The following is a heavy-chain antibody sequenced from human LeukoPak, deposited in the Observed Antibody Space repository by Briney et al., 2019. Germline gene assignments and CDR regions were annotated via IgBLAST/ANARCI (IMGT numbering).Heavy chain of an antibody. Sequence: PGGSLRLSCAASGFTFSSYAMSWVRQAPGKGLEWVSAISGSGGSTYYADSVKGRFTISRGNSKNTLYLQMNSLRAEDTAVYYCAKGGNYCTGGVCYYYYMDVWGKGTTVTVSS. D-gene: IGHD2-8*02. CDR2: ISGSGGST. J-gene: IGHJ6*03. V-gene: IGHV3-23*01. CDR1: GFTFSSYA. CDR3: AKGGNYCTGGVCYYYYMDV.